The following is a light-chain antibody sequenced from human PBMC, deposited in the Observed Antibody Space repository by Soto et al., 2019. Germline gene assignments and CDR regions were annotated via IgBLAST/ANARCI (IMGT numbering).Light chain of an antibody. V-gene: IGKV3-15*01. J-gene: IGKJ1*01. CDR3: QQYNNWPQT. CDR1: QSVSSN. CDR2: GAS. Sequence: EIVMTQSPATLSVSPWERATLSCRASQSVSSNLAWYQQKPGQAPRLLIYGASPRATGIPARFSGSGSGTEFTLTISSLQSEDFAVYYCQQYNNWPQTFGQGTKVDIK.